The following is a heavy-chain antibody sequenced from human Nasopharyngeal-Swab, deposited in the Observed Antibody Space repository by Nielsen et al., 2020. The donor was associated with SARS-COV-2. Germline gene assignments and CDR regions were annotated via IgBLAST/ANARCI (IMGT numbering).Heavy chain of an antibody. CDR3: ARGTQVPAGNRWYWFDP. CDR2: IISSGSTI. CDR1: GFTFSYYY. D-gene: IGHD6-19*01. Sequence: GESLKISCSASGFTFSYYYMSWIRQAPGKGLEWVSYIISSGSTIYYADSVKGRFTISRDNAKNSLYLQMNSLRAEDTAVYYCARGTQVPAGNRWYWFDPWGQGTLVTVSS. V-gene: IGHV3-11*04. J-gene: IGHJ5*02.